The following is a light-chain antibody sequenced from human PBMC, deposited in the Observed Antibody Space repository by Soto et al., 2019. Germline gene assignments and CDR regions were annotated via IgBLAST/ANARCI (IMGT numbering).Light chain of an antibody. J-gene: IGKJ3*01. CDR3: QQYDRRPSFT. Sequence: DIQMTQSPSSLSASVGDRVTITCQASQDISNYLDWYQQKPGQAPKLLIYAASNMETGVPSRFSGSGSGTDFTLTISSLQPEDIATYFCQQYDRRPSFTFGPGTKVDVK. V-gene: IGKV1-33*01. CDR1: QDISNY. CDR2: AAS.